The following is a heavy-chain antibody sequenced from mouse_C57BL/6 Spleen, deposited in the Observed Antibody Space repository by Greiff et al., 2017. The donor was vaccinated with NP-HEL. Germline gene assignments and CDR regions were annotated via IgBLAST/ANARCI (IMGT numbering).Heavy chain of an antibody. CDR3: ARDHGGSSFSWFAY. J-gene: IGHJ3*01. CDR1: GFTFSSYA. V-gene: IGHV5-4*01. D-gene: IGHD1-1*01. Sequence: EVKLMESGGGLVKPGGSLKLSCAASGFTFSSYAMSWVRQTPEKRLEWVATISDGGSYTYYPDNVKGRFTISRDNAKNNLYLQMSHLKSEDTAMYYCARDHGGSSFSWFAYWGQGTLVTVSA. CDR2: ISDGGSYT.